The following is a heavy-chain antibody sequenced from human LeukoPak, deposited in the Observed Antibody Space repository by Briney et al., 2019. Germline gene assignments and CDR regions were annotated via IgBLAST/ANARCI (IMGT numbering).Heavy chain of an antibody. V-gene: IGHV3-30*04. Sequence: GGSLRLSCAASGFTFSSYAMHWVRQAPGKGLEWVAVISYDGSNKYYADSVKGRFTISRDNAKNSLYLQMNSLRAEDTAVYYCARDRGGSYSTHWGQGTLVTVSS. CDR2: ISYDGSNK. D-gene: IGHD1-26*01. CDR1: GFTFSSYA. J-gene: IGHJ4*02. CDR3: ARDRGGSYSTH.